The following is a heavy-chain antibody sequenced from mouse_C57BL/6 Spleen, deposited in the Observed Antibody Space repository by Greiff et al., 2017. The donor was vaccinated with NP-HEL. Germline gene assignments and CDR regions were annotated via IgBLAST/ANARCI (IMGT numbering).Heavy chain of an antibody. CDR2: ISSGGDYI. CDR1: GFTFSSYA. V-gene: IGHV5-9-1*02. Sequence: EVHLVASGEGLVKPGGSLKLSCAASGFTFSSYAMSWVRQTPEKRLEWVAYISSGGDYIYYADTVKGRFTISRDNARNTLYLQMSSLKSEDTAMYYCTRDRRVTTVVEDYAMDYWGQGTSVTVSS. CDR3: TRDRRVTTVVEDYAMDY. J-gene: IGHJ4*01. D-gene: IGHD1-1*01.